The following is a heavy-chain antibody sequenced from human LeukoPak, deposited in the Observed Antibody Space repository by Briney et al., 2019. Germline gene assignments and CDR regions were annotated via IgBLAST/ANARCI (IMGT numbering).Heavy chain of an antibody. CDR2: ITPILGIA. CDR1: GGTFSSYA. Sequence: SVKVSCKASGGTFSSYAISWVRQAPGQGLEWMGRITPILGIANYAQKFQGRVTITADKSTSTAYMELRSLRSDDTAVYYCARDLSYDSSGYYWWGQGTLVTVSS. V-gene: IGHV1-69*04. D-gene: IGHD3-22*01. J-gene: IGHJ4*02. CDR3: ARDLSYDSSGYYW.